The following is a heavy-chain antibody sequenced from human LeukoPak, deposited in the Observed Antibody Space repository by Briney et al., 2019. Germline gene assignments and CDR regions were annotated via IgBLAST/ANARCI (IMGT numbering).Heavy chain of an antibody. J-gene: IGHJ3*02. CDR1: GYTFTGYY. CDR3: AREVEGIVGATNAFDI. CDR2: INPNSGGT. D-gene: IGHD1-26*01. Sequence: ASVKVSCKASGYTFTGYYMHWVRQAPGQGLEWMGWINPNSGGTNYAQKFQGRVTMTRDTSISTAYMELRSLRSDDTAVYYCAREVEGIVGATNAFDIWGQGTMVTVPS. V-gene: IGHV1-2*02.